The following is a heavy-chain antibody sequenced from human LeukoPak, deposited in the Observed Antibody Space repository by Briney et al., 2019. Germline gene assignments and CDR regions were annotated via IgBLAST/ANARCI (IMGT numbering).Heavy chain of an antibody. V-gene: IGHV3-48*01. CDR2: ISSSSSTI. D-gene: IGHD2-8*02. CDR1: GFTFSSYS. J-gene: IGHJ5*02. Sequence: GGSLRLSCAASGFTFSSYSMNWVRQAPGKGLEWVSYISSSSSTIYYADSVKGRFTISRDNAKNSLYLQMNSLRAEDTAGYYCGSLTGVVVGNNWFDPSGQGTLVTVSS. CDR3: GSLTGVVVGNNWFDP.